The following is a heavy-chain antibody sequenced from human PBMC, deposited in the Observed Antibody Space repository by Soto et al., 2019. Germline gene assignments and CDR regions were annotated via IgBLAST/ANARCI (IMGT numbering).Heavy chain of an antibody. CDR2: IKQDGSEK. J-gene: IGHJ5*02. D-gene: IGHD6-6*01. CDR3: ARSIAARLNWFDP. V-gene: IGHV3-7*01. Sequence: EVQLVESGGGLVQPGGSLRLSCAASGFTFSSYWMSWVRQAPGKGLEWVANIKQDGSEKYYVDSVKGRFNISRDNAKNSLYLQMTRLRAEDTAVYYCARSIAARLNWFDPWGQGTLVTVSS. CDR1: GFTFSSYW.